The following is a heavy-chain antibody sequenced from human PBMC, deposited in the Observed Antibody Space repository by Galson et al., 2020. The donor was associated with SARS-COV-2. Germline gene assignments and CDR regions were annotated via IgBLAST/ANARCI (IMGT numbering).Heavy chain of an antibody. CDR1: GYNFTSAW. Sequence: GESLKISCQTSGYNFTSAWIAWVRQMPGKGLEWVGIIHPDDSHTRYSPSFQGQVTISADKSISTAYLQWSSLKPSDTAMYFCARRGEVADHFDSWGQGTLVTVSS. D-gene: IGHD6-19*01. J-gene: IGHJ4*02. V-gene: IGHV5-51*01. CDR2: IHPDDSHT. CDR3: ARRGEVADHFDS.